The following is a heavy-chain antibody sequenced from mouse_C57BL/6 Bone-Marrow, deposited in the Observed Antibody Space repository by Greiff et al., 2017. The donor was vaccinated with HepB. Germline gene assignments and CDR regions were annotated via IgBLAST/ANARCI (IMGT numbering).Heavy chain of an antibody. CDR1: GFTFTDYY. CDR2: IRNKANGYTT. Sequence: EVKVVESGGGLVQPGGSLSLSCAASGFTFTDYYMSWVRQPPGKALEWLGFIRNKANGYTTEYSVSVKGRFTISRDNSQSILYLQMNALRAEDSATYYCARYAYGSLDYWGQGTTLTVSS. D-gene: IGHD1-1*01. CDR3: ARYAYGSLDY. J-gene: IGHJ2*01. V-gene: IGHV7-3*01.